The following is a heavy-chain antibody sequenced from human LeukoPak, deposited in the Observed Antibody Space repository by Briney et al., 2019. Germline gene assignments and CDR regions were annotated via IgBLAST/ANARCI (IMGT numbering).Heavy chain of an antibody. CDR3: ARAVTPGYSSSWYDYYYYMDV. V-gene: IGHV1-18*01. CDR1: VSTFPSYG. D-gene: IGHD6-13*01. Sequence: ASGKVSCKPSVSTFPSYGISGLGQAPEQGLDGMGWISAYIGNTNYAQKLQGRVTMTTDTSTSTAYMELRSLRSDDTAVYYCARAVTPGYSSSWYDYYYYMDVWGKGTTVTVSS. CDR2: ISAYIGNT. J-gene: IGHJ6*03.